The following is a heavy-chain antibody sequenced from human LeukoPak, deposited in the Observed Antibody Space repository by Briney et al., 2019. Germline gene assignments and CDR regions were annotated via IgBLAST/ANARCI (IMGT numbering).Heavy chain of an antibody. CDR2: IYSTGST. J-gene: IGHJ3*02. D-gene: IGHD3-22*01. Sequence: QVQLQESGPGLVKPWETLSLTCTVSGGSMSDYYWSWIRQPPGKGLEWIGYIYSTGSTNYNPSLKSRVTISVDTSKNQFFLKLNSVTAADTALCYCARDYTMTHAFDIWGQGTLVTVSS. CDR1: GGSMSDYY. CDR3: ARDYTMTHAFDI. V-gene: IGHV4-59*01.